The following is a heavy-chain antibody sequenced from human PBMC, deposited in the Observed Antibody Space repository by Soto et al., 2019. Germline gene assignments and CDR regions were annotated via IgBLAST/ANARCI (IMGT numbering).Heavy chain of an antibody. J-gene: IGHJ4*02. CDR3: ERSGRAVAGSDY. D-gene: IGHD6-19*01. Sequence: QVQLVESGGGVVQPGRSLRLSCAASGFTFSSYGMHWVRQAPGKGLEWVAVIWYDGSNKYYADSVKGRFTISRDNSKNTLYLQMNSLRAEDTAVYYCERSGRAVAGSDYWGQGTLVTVSS. CDR2: IWYDGSNK. CDR1: GFTFSSYG. V-gene: IGHV3-33*01.